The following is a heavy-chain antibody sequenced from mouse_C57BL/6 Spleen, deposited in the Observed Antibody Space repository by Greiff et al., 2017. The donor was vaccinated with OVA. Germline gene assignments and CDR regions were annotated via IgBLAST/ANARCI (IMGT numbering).Heavy chain of an antibody. CDR3: AREGGSTMVTTGFAY. J-gene: IGHJ3*01. D-gene: IGHD2-2*01. CDR1: GFTFSSYA. V-gene: IGHV5-4*01. Sequence: EVHLVESGGGLVKPGGSLKLSCAASGFTFSSYAMSWVRQTPEKRLEWVATISDGGSYTYYPDNVKGRFTISRDNAKNNLYLQMSHLKSEDTAMYYCAREGGSTMVTTGFAYWGQGTLVTVSA. CDR2: ISDGGSYT.